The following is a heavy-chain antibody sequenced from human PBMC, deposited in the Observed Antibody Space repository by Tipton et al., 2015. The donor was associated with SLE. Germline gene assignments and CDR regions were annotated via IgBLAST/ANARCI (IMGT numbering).Heavy chain of an antibody. D-gene: IGHD3-22*01. J-gene: IGHJ4*02. CDR3: ARQSYYYDSSGSLDY. Sequence: SLRLSCAASGFTFSSYSMNWVRQAPGKGLEWVSAISGSGGRTYYADSVKGRFTISRDNSKNTLYLQMDSLRAEDTAVYYCARQSYYYDSSGSLDYWGQGTLVTVSS. CDR2: ISGSGGRT. V-gene: IGHV3-23*01. CDR1: GFTFSSYS.